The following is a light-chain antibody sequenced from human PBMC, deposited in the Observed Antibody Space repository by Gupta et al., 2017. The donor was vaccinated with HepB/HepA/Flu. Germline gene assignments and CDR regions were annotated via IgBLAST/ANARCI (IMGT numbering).Light chain of an antibody. Sequence: DIQLTQSPSSLSASVGDRVTITCRAMQSISNYLNWYQQKAEKAPKLLIYAASSWQSGVPSRFSGSGSGTDFTLTISSLQPEDFATYYCQESYSMPWTFGQGTRVEI. CDR3: QESYSMPWT. J-gene: IGKJ1*01. CDR2: AAS. V-gene: IGKV1-39*01. CDR1: QSISNY.